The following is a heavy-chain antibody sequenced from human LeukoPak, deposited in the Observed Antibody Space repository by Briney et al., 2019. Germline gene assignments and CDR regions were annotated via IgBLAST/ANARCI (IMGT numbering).Heavy chain of an antibody. J-gene: IGHJ6*02. Sequence: SETLSLTCTVSGGSISSYYWSWIRQPPGKGLEWIGYTSYSGSTNYNPSLKSRVTISVDTSKNQFSLKLSSVTAADTAVYYCARDRSIPAADSYYGMDVWGQGTTVTVSS. D-gene: IGHD2-2*01. CDR3: ARDRSIPAADSYYGMDV. CDR1: GGSISSYY. V-gene: IGHV4-59*01. CDR2: TSYSGST.